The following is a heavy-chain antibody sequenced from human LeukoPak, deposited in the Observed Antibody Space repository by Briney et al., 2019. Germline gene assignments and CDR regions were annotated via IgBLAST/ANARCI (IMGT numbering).Heavy chain of an antibody. CDR3: ARDKGTVATYYYYYMDV. CDR1: GYTFNSYG. D-gene: IGHD6-19*01. CDR2: ISAHNGNT. Sequence: ASVKVSCKASGYTFNSYGISWMRQAPGQGLEWMGWISAHNGNTNYEEKVQGRVTMTTDTSTSTAYMELRSLRSDDTAVYYCARDKGTVATYYYYYMDVWGKGTTVTVSS. V-gene: IGHV1-18*01. J-gene: IGHJ6*03.